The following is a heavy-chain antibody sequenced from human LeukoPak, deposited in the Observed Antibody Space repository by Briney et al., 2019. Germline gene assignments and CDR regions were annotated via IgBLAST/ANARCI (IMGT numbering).Heavy chain of an antibody. J-gene: IGHJ4*02. D-gene: IGHD1-7*01. V-gene: IGHV4-34*01. CDR3: ARGPAPAGTTPIDY. Sequence: SETLSLTCAVYGGPFSGYYWSWIRQPPGKGLEWIGEVNHSGSTNYNPPLKSRVTISVDTSKNQFSLKLSSVTAADTAVYYCARGPAPAGTTPIDYWGQGTLVTVSS. CDR1: GGPFSGYY. CDR2: VNHSGST.